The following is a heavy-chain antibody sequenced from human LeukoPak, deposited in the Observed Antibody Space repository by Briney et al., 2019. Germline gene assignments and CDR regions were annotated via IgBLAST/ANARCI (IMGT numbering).Heavy chain of an antibody. CDR2: IYYSGTT. CDR1: GGSIISGSKY. Sequence: SETLSLTCTVSGGSIISGSKYWGWIRQAPGTGLEWIGSIYYSGTTYYNPSLKSRVTMSVDTSKNQFSLNLISLTAADTAVYFCATNRAGTYDRPFDIWGQGTMVTVSS. V-gene: IGHV4-39*07. D-gene: IGHD1-26*01. CDR3: ATNRAGTYDRPFDI. J-gene: IGHJ3*02.